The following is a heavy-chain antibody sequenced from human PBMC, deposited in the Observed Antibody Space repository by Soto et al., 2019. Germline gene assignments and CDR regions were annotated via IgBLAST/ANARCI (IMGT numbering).Heavy chain of an antibody. J-gene: IGHJ4*02. CDR1: GASIFSGEHC. CDR3: ARGLTTEKVDS. Sequence: SETLSLTCAVSGASIFSGEHCWCWIRHPPGKGLEWIGHIFDSGTSYSNPSLKGRGTISVDTSKNQLSLTLSSVTAADTAVYYCARGLTTEKVDSWGQGTLVTVSS. V-gene: IGHV4-30-4*08. CDR2: IFDSGTS.